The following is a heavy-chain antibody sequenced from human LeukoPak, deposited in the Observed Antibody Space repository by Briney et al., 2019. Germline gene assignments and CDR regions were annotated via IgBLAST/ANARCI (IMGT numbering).Heavy chain of an antibody. CDR1: GFTFSRYA. Sequence: PGGSLRLSYEASGFTFSRYAMHWVRQAPGKGLEWVAVIWYDGSNKYYADSVKGRFTISRDNSKNTLYLQMNSLRAEDTAVYYCARDFDNGGGLDYWGQGTLVTVSS. CDR3: ARDFDNGGGLDY. J-gene: IGHJ4*02. D-gene: IGHD4-23*01. V-gene: IGHV3-33*01. CDR2: IWYDGSNK.